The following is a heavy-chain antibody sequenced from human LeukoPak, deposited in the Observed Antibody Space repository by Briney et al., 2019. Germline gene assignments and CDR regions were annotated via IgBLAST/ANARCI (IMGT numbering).Heavy chain of an antibody. CDR2: ISGDAVTS. CDR1: GFTFKNYA. CDR3: AKEDSGGSYNWFDP. D-gene: IGHD3-22*01. Sequence: GGSLRLSCAASGFTFKNYAMNWVRQSPGQGLEWVSTISGDAVTSWYADSVKGRFTVSRDNSKNIVFLQMNNLRAEDTAVYYCAKEDSGGSYNWFDPWGQGTLVTVSS. V-gene: IGHV3-23*01. J-gene: IGHJ5*02.